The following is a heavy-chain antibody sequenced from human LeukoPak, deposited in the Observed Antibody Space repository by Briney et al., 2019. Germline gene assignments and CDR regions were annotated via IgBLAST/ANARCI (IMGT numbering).Heavy chain of an antibody. Sequence: GGSLRLSCAASGFTFSSYSMNWVRQAPGKGLEWVSYISSSSSTIYYADSVKGRFTISRDNAKNSLYLQMNSLRAEDTAVYYCARDCSSSWPYYYYYYYMDVWGKGTTVTISS. J-gene: IGHJ6*03. D-gene: IGHD6-13*01. CDR1: GFTFSSYS. CDR2: ISSSSSTI. CDR3: ARDCSSSWPYYYYYYYMDV. V-gene: IGHV3-48*01.